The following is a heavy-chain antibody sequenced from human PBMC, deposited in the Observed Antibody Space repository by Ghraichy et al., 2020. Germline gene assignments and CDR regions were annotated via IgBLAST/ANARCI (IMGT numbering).Heavy chain of an antibody. D-gene: IGHD4-11*01. J-gene: IGHJ4*02. V-gene: IGHV3-53*01. CDR2: IYSGGRT. Sequence: GGSLRLSCAASGFSVSSYYMSWVRQAPGKGLECVSGIYSGGRTYYVDSVKGRFTISRDSSANTLYLQVNSLRAEDTAVYYCARGGLQSDFDYWGQGTLVTVSS. CDR3: ARGGLQSDFDY. CDR1: GFSVSSYY.